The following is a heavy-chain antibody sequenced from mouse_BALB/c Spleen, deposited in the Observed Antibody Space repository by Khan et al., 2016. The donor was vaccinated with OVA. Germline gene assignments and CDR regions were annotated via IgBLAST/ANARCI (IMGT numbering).Heavy chain of an antibody. Sequence: EVKLLESGPELVKPGASVKISCKASGYSFTGYFMNWVMQSHGKSLEWIGRINPHIGETFYNQKFKGKATLTVDESSSTAHMELRSLASEYSAVYYCTRIYRSDFDYWGQGTTLTVSS. V-gene: IGHV1-20*02. CDR3: TRIYRSDFDY. D-gene: IGHD1-1*01. J-gene: IGHJ2*01. CDR1: GYSFTGYF. CDR2: INPHIGET.